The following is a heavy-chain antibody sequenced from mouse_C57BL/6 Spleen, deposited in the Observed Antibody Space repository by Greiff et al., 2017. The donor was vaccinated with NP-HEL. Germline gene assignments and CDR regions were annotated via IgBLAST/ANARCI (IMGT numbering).Heavy chain of an antibody. CDR3: AISPYYDAMDY. J-gene: IGHJ4*01. CDR2: IDPSDSET. Sequence: QVQLQQPGAELVRPGSSVKLSCKASGYTFTSYWMHWVKQRPIQGLEWIGNIDPSDSETHYNQKFKDKATLTVDKSSSTAYMQLSSLTSEDSAVYYCAISPYYDAMDYWGQGTSVTVSS. V-gene: IGHV1-52*01. CDR1: GYTFTSYW.